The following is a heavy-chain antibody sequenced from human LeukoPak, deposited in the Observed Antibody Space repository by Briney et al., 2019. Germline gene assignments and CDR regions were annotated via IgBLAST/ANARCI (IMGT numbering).Heavy chain of an antibody. V-gene: IGHV3-23*01. CDR1: GFTFSHHA. CDR2: IIPSGAST. D-gene: IGHD4-17*01. CDR3: ARGMDYGDFGAFDI. J-gene: IGHJ3*02. Sequence: PGGSLRLSCAASGFTFSHHAMSWVRQAPGKGLEWVSAIIPSGASTYYADSVRGRFTVSRDNSRNTLYLQMNSLRAEDTAVYYCARGMDYGDFGAFDIWGQGTMVTVSS.